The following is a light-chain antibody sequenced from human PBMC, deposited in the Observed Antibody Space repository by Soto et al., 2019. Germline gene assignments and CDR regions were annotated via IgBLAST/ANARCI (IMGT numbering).Light chain of an antibody. J-gene: IGKJ5*01. CDR1: QSVSSY. V-gene: IGKV3-11*01. Sequence: EVVMAKSPATLSVSTEERATLSCRASQSVSSYLAWYQQKPGQAPRLLIYDASIRATGIPARFSGSGSGTDFTLTISSLEPEDFAVYYCQQRRNWQVTFCQGTRLEI. CDR3: QQRRNWQVT. CDR2: DAS.